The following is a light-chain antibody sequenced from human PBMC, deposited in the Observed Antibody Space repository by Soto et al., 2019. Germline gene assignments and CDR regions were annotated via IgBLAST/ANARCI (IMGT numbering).Light chain of an antibody. V-gene: IGKV3-11*01. CDR2: DAS. Sequence: EIVLTQSPATLSLSPGERAALSCRSSQSVSSYLAWYQHKTGQAPRLLIYDASNRAPGIPARFSGSGSGTDLTLTISSLEPEDFADYYCQQRGNRPPWTFGQGTKV. CDR1: QSVSSY. CDR3: QQRGNRPPWT. J-gene: IGKJ1*01.